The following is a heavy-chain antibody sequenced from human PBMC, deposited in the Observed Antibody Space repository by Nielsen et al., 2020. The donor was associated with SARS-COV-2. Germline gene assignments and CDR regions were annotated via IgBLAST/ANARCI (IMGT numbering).Heavy chain of an antibody. CDR1: GYTFTSYA. V-gene: IGHV1-3*04. J-gene: IGHJ5*02. Sequence: ASVKVSCKASGYTFTSYAMNWVRQAPGQGLEWMGWINTGNGNTKYSQKFQGRVTITRDTSASTAYMELSSLRSEDTAVYYCARAIELEYSGSYSNWFDPWGQGTLVTVSS. D-gene: IGHD1-26*01. CDR2: INTGNGNT. CDR3: ARAIELEYSGSYSNWFDP.